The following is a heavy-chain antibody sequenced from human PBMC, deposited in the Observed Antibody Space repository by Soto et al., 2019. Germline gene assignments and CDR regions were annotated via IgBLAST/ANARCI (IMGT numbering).Heavy chain of an antibody. CDR3: ARGIVVVPQGGYHYGMDV. CDR1: GGPFSRYA. Sequence: SVKVSCKASGGPFSRYAISWVRQATGQGLEWMGGIIPIFGTANYAQKCQGRVTITADESKSTAYMELRSLRAEDTAVYYCARGIVVVPQGGYHYGMDVWGQGTTVTVSS. CDR2: IIPIFGTA. V-gene: IGHV1-69*13. J-gene: IGHJ6*02. D-gene: IGHD2-2*01.